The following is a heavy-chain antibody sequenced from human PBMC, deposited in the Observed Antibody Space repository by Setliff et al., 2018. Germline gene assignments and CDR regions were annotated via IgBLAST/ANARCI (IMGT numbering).Heavy chain of an antibody. CDR3: ARGGGIVGATAVDY. CDR1: GGSIRSYY. CDR2: IYYSGST. D-gene: IGHD1-26*01. J-gene: IGHJ4*02. V-gene: IGHV4-59*08. Sequence: PSETLSLTCTVSGGSIRSYYWNWIRQPPGKGLEWIGYIYYSGSTNYNPSLKSRVTISVDTSKNHFSLKLSSVTAADTAVYYCARGGGIVGATAVDYWGQGTLVTVSS.